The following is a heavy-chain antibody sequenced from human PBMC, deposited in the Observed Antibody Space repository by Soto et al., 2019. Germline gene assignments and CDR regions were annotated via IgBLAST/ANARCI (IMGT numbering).Heavy chain of an antibody. V-gene: IGHV3-7*03. D-gene: IGHD6-6*01. CDR1: GFTFSNFW. J-gene: IGHJ6*01. CDR3: VIPTRSVRGMGD. CDR2: IKGDGSVT. Sequence: GGSLRLSCAASGFTFSNFWMSWARQAPGKGLEWVANIKGDGSVTQYVASVEGRFTISRDNAKYSLYLQMNSLRVEDTALYYCVIPTRSVRGMGDWGQGTSVTVSS.